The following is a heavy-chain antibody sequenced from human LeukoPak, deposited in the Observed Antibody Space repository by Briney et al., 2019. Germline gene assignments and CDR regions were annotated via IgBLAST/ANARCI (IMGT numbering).Heavy chain of an antibody. Sequence: GGSPRLSCAASGFTFSSYSMNWVRQAPGKGLEWVSSISSSSSYIYYADSVKGRFTISRDNAKNSLYLQMNSLRAEDTAVYYCARDQSGTGQDWFDPWGQGTLVTVSS. CDR1: GFTFSSYS. D-gene: IGHD1-1*01. V-gene: IGHV3-21*01. J-gene: IGHJ5*02. CDR2: ISSSSSYI. CDR3: ARDQSGTGQDWFDP.